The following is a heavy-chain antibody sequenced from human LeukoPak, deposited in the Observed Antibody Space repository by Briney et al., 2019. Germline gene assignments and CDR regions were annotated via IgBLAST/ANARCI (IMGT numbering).Heavy chain of an antibody. CDR1: GFTFSGST. Sequence: GGSLRLSRAASGFTFSGSTMHWVRQASGKGLEWVGRIRSKANNYATAYATSVKGRFTLSRDDSKNTAYLQMNSLKTEDTAVYYCIRGAASGSYYGFDVWGQGATVTVSS. V-gene: IGHV3-73*01. CDR2: IRSKANNYAT. CDR3: IRGAASGSYYGFDV. J-gene: IGHJ6*02. D-gene: IGHD1-26*01.